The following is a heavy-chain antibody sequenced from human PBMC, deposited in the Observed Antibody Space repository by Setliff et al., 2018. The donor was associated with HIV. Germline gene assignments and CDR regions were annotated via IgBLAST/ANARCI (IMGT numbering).Heavy chain of an antibody. V-gene: IGHV3-64*02. D-gene: IGHD2-2*01. J-gene: IGHJ4*02. CDR1: GFTFSSYF. CDR3: ARRGYCSNTTCYYDY. Sequence: GGSLRLSCAASGFTFSSYFMHWVRQAPGKGLEYVSAISSNGGSTYYADSVKGRFTTSRDNSKNTLYLQMGSLRAEDMAVYYCARRGYCSNTTCYYDYWGQGTLVTVSS. CDR2: ISSNGGST.